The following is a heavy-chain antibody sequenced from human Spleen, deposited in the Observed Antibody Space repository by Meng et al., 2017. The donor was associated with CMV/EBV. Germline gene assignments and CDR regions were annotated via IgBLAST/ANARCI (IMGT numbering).Heavy chain of an antibody. J-gene: IGHJ6*02. D-gene: IGHD5-12*01. CDR2: ISGSGSYI. V-gene: IGHV3-21*01. CDR3: ARSLYSGYDVQYFYGMDV. Sequence: LSLTCAASGFTFSSYSMNWVRQAPGKGLEWVSSISGSGSYIFYSDSLKGRFTVSRDNAKNSMYLQMNSLGAEDTAVYYCARSLYSGYDVQYFYGMDVWGQGTTVTVSS. CDR1: GFTFSSYS.